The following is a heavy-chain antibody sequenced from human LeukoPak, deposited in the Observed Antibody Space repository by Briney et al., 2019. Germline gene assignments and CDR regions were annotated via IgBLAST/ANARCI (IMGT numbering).Heavy chain of an antibody. J-gene: IGHJ5*02. CDR3: ARYTTSTLPNWFDP. V-gene: IGHV4-59*08. Sequence: SETLSLTCTVSGGSIRGYFWSWIRQPPGKGLEWIGYIYYTGSTSYNPSLTSRVTISLDTSKNQFSLRLSSVNAADTAIYYCARYTTSTLPNWFDPWGQGTLVTVSS. CDR1: GGSIRGYF. D-gene: IGHD2/OR15-2a*01. CDR2: IYYTGST.